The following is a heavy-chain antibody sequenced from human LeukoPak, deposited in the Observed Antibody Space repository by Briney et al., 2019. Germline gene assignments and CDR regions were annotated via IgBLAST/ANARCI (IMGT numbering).Heavy chain of an antibody. CDR2: INSDGRST. Sequence: AGRSLRLSCAASGFTFSSYWMHWVRQAPGKGLVWVSHINSDGRSTTYADSVKGRFTISRDNAKNTLYLQMNSLRAEDTAVYYCALSREAAGTVFDDWGQGTLVTVSS. D-gene: IGHD6-13*01. V-gene: IGHV3-74*01. CDR3: ALSREAAGTVFDD. J-gene: IGHJ4*02. CDR1: GFTFSSYW.